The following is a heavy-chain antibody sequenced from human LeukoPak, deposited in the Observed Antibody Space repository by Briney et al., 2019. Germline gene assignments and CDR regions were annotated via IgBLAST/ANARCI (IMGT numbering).Heavy chain of an antibody. CDR2: IYSSGTT. D-gene: IGHD3-22*01. J-gene: IGHJ4*02. CDR1: GGSSNSGNNY. Sequence: SETLALTFAVTGGSSNSGNNYGIGIRQPAGKGLEWIGRIYSSGTTTYNPSLKSRVTISVDTSKNQFSLKPSSLTAADTAVYYCARIRFYYHRGPDLDLYYFDYWGQGTLVTVSP. V-gene: IGHV4-61*02. CDR3: ARIRFYYHRGPDLDLYYFDY.